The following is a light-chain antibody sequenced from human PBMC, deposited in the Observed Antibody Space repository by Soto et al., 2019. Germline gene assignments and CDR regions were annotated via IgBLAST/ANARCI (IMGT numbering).Light chain of an antibody. CDR3: QQYYTWPIT. CDR1: QGVSRK. Sequence: EIVMTQSPATLSVAPGERVTLSCRASQGVSRKLAWYQHKSGQAPRLLISGASTGATGIPARFSGSGSGTAFTLTISSLQSEDCAIYYCQQYYTWPITFGGGTKVEIK. J-gene: IGKJ4*01. V-gene: IGKV3-15*01. CDR2: GAS.